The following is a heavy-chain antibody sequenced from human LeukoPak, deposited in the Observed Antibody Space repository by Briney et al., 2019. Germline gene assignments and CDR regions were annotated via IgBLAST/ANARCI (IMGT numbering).Heavy chain of an antibody. Sequence: SETLSLTCTVSGGSISSYYWSWIRQPPGKGLEWIGYIYYSGSTSYNPSLKTRVTMSLDTSKNQFSLKLTSVTAADTAVYYCARWGSGSYYNLDYWGQGILVTVSA. CDR2: IYYSGST. CDR1: GGSISSYY. D-gene: IGHD3-10*01. CDR3: ARWGSGSYYNLDY. V-gene: IGHV4-59*08. J-gene: IGHJ4*02.